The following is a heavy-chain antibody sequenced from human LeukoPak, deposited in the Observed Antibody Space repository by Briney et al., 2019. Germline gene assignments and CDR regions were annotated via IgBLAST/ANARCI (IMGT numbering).Heavy chain of an antibody. CDR3: ARADYDTSASTRKQIDY. V-gene: IGHV1-2*02. D-gene: IGHD3-22*01. J-gene: IGHJ4*02. CDR2: INPNSGGT. Sequence: ASVKVSCKASGYTFTGYYMHWVRPAPGQGLEWMGWINPNSGGTNYAQKFQGRVTMTRDTSISTAYMELSSLKSEDTAVYFCARADYDTSASTRKQIDYWGQGTLVTVSS. CDR1: GYTFTGYY.